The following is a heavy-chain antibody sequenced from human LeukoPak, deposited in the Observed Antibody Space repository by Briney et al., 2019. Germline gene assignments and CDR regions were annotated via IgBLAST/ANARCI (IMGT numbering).Heavy chain of an antibody. D-gene: IGHD6-13*01. CDR2: IIPIFGTA. V-gene: IGHV1-69*06. Sequence: SVKVSCKASGGTFSSYAISWVRQAPGQGLEWMGGIIPIFGTANYAQKFQGRVTITADKSTSTAYMELSRLSSDDTAVYYCARPLREQQLVSSWFDPWGQGTLVTVSS. CDR3: ARPLREQQLVSSWFDP. J-gene: IGHJ5*02. CDR1: GGTFSSYA.